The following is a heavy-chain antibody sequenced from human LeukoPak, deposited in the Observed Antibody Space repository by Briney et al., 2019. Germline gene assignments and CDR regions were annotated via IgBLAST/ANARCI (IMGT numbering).Heavy chain of an antibody. D-gene: IGHD1/OR15-1a*01. V-gene: IGHV1-2*02. CDR2: INPDSGGT. J-gene: IGHJ5*02. CDR3: LRDHGLNKRWFDP. CDR1: EYTFTGYY. Sequence: ASVKVSCKASEYTFTGYYMHWVQQAPGQGLEWMGWINPDSGGTNYAQKFQGRVTMTRDTSISTAYMELSRLTSDDTAVYYCLRDHGLNKRWFDPWGQGTLVTVSS.